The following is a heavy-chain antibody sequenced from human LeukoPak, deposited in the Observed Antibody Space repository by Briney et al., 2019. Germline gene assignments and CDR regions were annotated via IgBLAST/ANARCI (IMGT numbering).Heavy chain of an antibody. J-gene: IGHJ4*02. CDR1: GFVFRNYF. V-gene: IGHV3-7*01. CDR3: ATDRGWRTSGYYLYHFEY. D-gene: IGHD3-3*01. Sequence: GGSLRLSCAASGFVFRNYFMSWVRQAPGKGLEWVASIKNDGSERYYVDSVRGRYTISRDNTKNSLFLQMSSLRAEDTAVYYCATDRGWRTSGYYLYHFEYWGQGTLVTFSS. CDR2: IKNDGSER.